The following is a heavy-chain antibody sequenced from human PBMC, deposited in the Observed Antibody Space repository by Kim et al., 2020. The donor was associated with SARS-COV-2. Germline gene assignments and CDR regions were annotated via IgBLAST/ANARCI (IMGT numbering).Heavy chain of an antibody. CDR1: GGSFSGYY. J-gene: IGHJ4*02. V-gene: IGHV4-34*01. D-gene: IGHD6-6*01. Sequence: SETLSLTCAVYGGSFSGYYWSWIRQPPGKGLEWIGEINHSGSTNYNPSLKSRVTISVDTSKNQFSLKLSSVTAADTAVYYCARGIAARLAFWGQGTLVTV. CDR2: INHSGST. CDR3: ARGIAARLAF.